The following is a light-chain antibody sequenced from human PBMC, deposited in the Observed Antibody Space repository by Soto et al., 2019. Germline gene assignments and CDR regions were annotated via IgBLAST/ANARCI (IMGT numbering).Light chain of an antibody. CDR2: DAS. Sequence: AIQMTQSPSSLSASVGDRVTITCRASQGIRNDLGWYQQKPGKAPKLLIYDASSLESGVPQRFSGSGSGTEFTLTISSLQTDDFSTYYCQQYHSYWTFGQGTKVE. CDR1: QGIRND. J-gene: IGKJ1*01. CDR3: QQYHSYWT. V-gene: IGKV1-13*02.